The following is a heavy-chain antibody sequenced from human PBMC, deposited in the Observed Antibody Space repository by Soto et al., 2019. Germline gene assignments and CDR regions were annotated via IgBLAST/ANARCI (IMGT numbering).Heavy chain of an antibody. V-gene: IGHV3-30*18. CDR1: GFTFRNFG. CDR2: ITYDGSNT. CDR3: AKDCGSGWYYFDS. Sequence: QIQLVESGGGVVQPGKSLRVSCSASGFTFRNFGMHWVRQAPGKGLEWVAVITYDGSNTYYRESVKGRLTISRDNLQNMVYLQMNSLRVEDTGVYYCAKDCGSGWYYFDSWGQGTLVTVSS. D-gene: IGHD6-19*01. J-gene: IGHJ4*02.